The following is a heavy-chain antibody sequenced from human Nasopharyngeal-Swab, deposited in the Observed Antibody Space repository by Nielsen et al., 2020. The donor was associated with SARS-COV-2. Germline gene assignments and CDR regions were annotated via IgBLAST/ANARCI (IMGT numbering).Heavy chain of an antibody. CDR1: EFTLRNHW. CDR2: IDFDGSNT. Sequence: GESLKISCTPSEFTLRNHWMHWVRLTPGKGLVWVSGIDFDGSNTFYADSVKGRFTISRDNGENTLSLQMNSLRDEDTGVYYCGSVSKIWGQGVLVTVSS. V-gene: IGHV3-74*01. CDR3: GSVSKI. J-gene: IGHJ4*02.